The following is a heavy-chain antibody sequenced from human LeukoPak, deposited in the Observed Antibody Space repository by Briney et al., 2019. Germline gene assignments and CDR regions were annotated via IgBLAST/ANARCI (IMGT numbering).Heavy chain of an antibody. J-gene: IGHJ5*02. CDR2: IIPIFGTA. Sequence: SVKVSCKASGGTFSSYAISWVRQAPGHGLEWMGGIIPIFGTANYAQKFQGRVTITTDESTSTAYMELSSLRSEDTAVYYCARDTTYTYYYGSGSYSENWFDPWGQGTLVTVSS. CDR1: GGTFSSYA. V-gene: IGHV1-69*05. D-gene: IGHD3-10*01. CDR3: ARDTTYTYYYGSGSYSENWFDP.